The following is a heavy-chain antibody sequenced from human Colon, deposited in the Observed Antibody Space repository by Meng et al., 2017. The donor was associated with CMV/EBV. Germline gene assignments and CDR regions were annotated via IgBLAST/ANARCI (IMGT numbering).Heavy chain of an antibody. CDR3: ARGVGGNLPYFDY. Sequence: QAQLVQSGDEVKKPGASVKVSCKTSGYTFSNYGITWVRQAPGQGLEWMGGITPILQIANYAQKFQGRVTITADTSTSTTYMELSSLRSEDTAIYYCARGVGGNLPYFDYWGQGTLVTVSS. D-gene: IGHD4-23*01. CDR2: ITPILQIA. J-gene: IGHJ4*02. CDR1: GYTFSNYG. V-gene: IGHV1-69*10.